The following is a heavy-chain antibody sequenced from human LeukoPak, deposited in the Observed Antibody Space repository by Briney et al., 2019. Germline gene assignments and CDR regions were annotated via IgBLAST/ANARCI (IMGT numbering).Heavy chain of an antibody. CDR1: GGSISSYY. CDR3: AREDGYNSHFDY. V-gene: IGHV4-59*01. J-gene: IGHJ4*02. D-gene: IGHD5-24*01. Sequence: SETLSLTCTVSGGSISSYYWSWIRQPPGKGLEWIGYIYYSGSTNYNPSLKSRVTISVDTSKNQFSLKLGSVTAADTAVYYCAREDGYNSHFDYWGQGTLVTVSS. CDR2: IYYSGST.